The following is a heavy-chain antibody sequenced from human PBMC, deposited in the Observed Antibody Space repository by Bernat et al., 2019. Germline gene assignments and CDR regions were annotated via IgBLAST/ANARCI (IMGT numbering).Heavy chain of an antibody. CDR1: GYTFTGYY. CDR3: ARGYCTNGVCYFSDYFDY. J-gene: IGHJ4*02. CDR2: INPNSGGT. V-gene: IGHV1-2*04. Sequence: QVQLVQSGAEVKKPGASVKVSCKASGYTFTGYYMHWVRQAPGQGLEWMGWINPNSGGTNYAQKFQGWVTMTRDTSISTAYMELSRLRSDDTAVYYCARGYCTNGVCYFSDYFDYWGQGTLVTVSS. D-gene: IGHD2-8*01.